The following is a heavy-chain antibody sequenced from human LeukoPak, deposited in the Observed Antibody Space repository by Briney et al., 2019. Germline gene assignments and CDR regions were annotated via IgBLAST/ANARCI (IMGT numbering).Heavy chain of an antibody. Sequence: ASVKVSCKASGYTFTSYGISWVRQAPGQGLEWMGWISAYNGNTNYAQKLQGRVTMTTDTSTSTAYMELRSLRSDDTAVYYCARVVAVTAMVTSRGAFDIWGQGTMVTVSS. CDR1: GYTFTSYG. J-gene: IGHJ3*02. CDR2: ISAYNGNT. CDR3: ARVVAVTAMVTSRGAFDI. V-gene: IGHV1-18*01. D-gene: IGHD5-18*01.